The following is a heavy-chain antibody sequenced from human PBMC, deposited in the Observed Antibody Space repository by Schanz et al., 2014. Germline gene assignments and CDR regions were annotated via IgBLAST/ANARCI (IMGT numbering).Heavy chain of an antibody. V-gene: IGHV3-23*04. J-gene: IGHJ6*02. CDR1: GFTFSSYV. CDR3: ARRVPYSFGLDV. Sequence: EVQVVESGGGFVQPVGSLRLSCAASGFTFSSYVLNWVRQAPGRGLEWVSFISASGDSTSYADSVKGRFTISRDNSKNTLYLQMNSLRDEDTAMYYCARRVPYSFGLDVWGQGATVTVSS. D-gene: IGHD1-1*01. CDR2: ISASGDST.